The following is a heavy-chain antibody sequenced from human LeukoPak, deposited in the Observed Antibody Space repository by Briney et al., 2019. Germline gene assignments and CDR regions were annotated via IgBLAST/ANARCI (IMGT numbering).Heavy chain of an antibody. CDR1: GYSFTNYG. D-gene: IGHD5-18*01. J-gene: IGHJ4*02. V-gene: IGHV1-18*01. Sequence: ASVKVSCKASGYSFTNYGISWVRQAPGQGLEWMGWISPYNDNANYAQKLQGRVTMTTDTSTTTVYMEVRSLRSDDTAVYYCVRDLDTPMAGRYLFESWGEGTLVTVSS. CDR2: ISPYNDNA. CDR3: VRDLDTPMAGRYLFES.